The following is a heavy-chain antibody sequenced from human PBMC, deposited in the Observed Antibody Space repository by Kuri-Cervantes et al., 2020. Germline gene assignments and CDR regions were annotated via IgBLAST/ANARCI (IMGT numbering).Heavy chain of an antibody. D-gene: IGHD2-2*01. J-gene: IGHJ5*02. CDR3: ARGIPAAPRSALDP. CDR1: GGSISSGGSC. Sequence: SETLSLTCAVSGGSISSGGSCFSWMRQPPGKGLEWIGYIYSGGSTNHNPSLKSRITISIDTSKNQFSLNLYSVTAEDTAVYYCARGIPAAPRSALDPWGQGTLVTVSS. V-gene: IGHV4-61*08. CDR2: IYSGGST.